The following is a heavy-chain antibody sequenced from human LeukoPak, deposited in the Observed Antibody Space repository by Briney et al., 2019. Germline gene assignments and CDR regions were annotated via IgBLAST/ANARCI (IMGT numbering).Heavy chain of an antibody. CDR2: ISYDGSNK. CDR3: AKGSGNGYGSGPFDY. V-gene: IGHV3-30*18. D-gene: IGHD3-10*01. J-gene: IGHJ4*02. CDR1: GLTFSSYG. Sequence: GGSLRLSCAASGLTFSSYGMHWVRQAPGKGLEWVAVISYDGSNKYYTDSVKGRFTISRDNSKNTVSLQMSSLRAEDTALYYCAKGSGNGYGSGPFDYWGQGTLVTVSS.